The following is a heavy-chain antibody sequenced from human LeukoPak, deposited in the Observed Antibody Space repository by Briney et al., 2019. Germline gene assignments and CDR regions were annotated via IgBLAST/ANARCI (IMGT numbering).Heavy chain of an antibody. Sequence: GGSLRLSCAASGFTVSSNYMSWVRQASGKGLEWVSVIYSGGSTYYADSVKGRFTISRDNSKNTLYLQMNSLRAEDTAVYYCAREEYGDYVGYFDYWGQGTLVTVSS. CDR2: IYSGGST. D-gene: IGHD4-17*01. CDR1: GFTVSSNY. CDR3: AREEYGDYVGYFDY. V-gene: IGHV3-66*02. J-gene: IGHJ4*02.